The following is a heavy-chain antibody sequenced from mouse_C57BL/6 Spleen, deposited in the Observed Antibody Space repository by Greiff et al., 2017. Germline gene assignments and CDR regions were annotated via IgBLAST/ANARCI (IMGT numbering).Heavy chain of an antibody. J-gene: IGHJ3*01. V-gene: IGHV14-4*01. CDR1: GFNIKDDY. CDR3: TTFTTVVATGAY. D-gene: IGHD1-1*01. Sequence: EVKLLESGAELVRPGASVKLSCTASGFNIKDDYMHWVKQRPEQGLGGIGWIDPENGDTEYASKFQGKATITADTSSNTAYLQLSSLTSEDTAVYYCTTFTTVVATGAYWGQGTLVTVSA. CDR2: IDPENGDT.